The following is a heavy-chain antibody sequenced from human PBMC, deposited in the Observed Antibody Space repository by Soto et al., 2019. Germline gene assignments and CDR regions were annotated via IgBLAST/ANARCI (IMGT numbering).Heavy chain of an antibody. Sequence: QVQLVESGGGVVQPGRSLRLSCAASGFTFSSYGMHWVRQAPGKGLEWVAVISYDGSNKYYADSVKGRFTISRDNSKNTLYLQMNSLRAEDTAVYYCAKEAGYSYGHIDYWGQGTLVTVSS. V-gene: IGHV3-30*18. CDR2: ISYDGSNK. CDR3: AKEAGYSYGHIDY. CDR1: GFTFSSYG. J-gene: IGHJ4*02. D-gene: IGHD5-18*01.